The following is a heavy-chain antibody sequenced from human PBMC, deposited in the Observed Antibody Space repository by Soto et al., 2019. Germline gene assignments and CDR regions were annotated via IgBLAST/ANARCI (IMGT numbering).Heavy chain of an antibody. Sequence: QVPLVQSGAEVKKPGASVQVSCKTSGYTFTSYDINWVRQAPGQGLEWVGWMNTNSDDTRSAQKFRGRLTLTRDKSMRAVYMKLRNLRPDDTAVYYCAIEWSAAGHFYGMDVWGQGTTVAVSS. J-gene: IGHJ6*02. V-gene: IGHV1-8*01. CDR3: AIEWSAAGHFYGMDV. CDR2: MNTNSDDT. CDR1: GYTFTSYD. D-gene: IGHD6-13*01.